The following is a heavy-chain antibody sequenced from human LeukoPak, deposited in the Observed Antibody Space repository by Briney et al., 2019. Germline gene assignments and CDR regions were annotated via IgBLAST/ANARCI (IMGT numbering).Heavy chain of an antibody. J-gene: IGHJ4*02. CDR3: ARGYSDSSGYYPPPSDY. D-gene: IGHD3-22*01. CDR1: GFTFSSYW. Sequence: GGSLRLSCAASGFTFSSYWMSWVRQAPGKGLEWVADIKPDESDKQYVDSVKGRFTISRDNAKNLLFLQMNSLRGEDTAMYYCARGYSDSSGYYPPPSDYWGQGTLVTVSS. CDR2: IKPDESDK. V-gene: IGHV3-7*01.